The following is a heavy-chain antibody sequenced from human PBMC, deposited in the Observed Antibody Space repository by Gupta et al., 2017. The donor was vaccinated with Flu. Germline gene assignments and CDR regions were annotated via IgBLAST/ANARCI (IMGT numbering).Heavy chain of an antibody. CDR1: GFTFGRNG. V-gene: IGHV3-33*01. CDR3: ARWNLGYCSDTGCHGDALDV. CDR2: KWYDGSNR. Sequence: QVQLVESGGGVVQPGRSLSISCAASGFTFGRNGMHWVRQGTGKGLGWVAIKWYDGSNRYYADSVQGRFTISRDNSKNTVYLEMNSLRAEDTAVYYCARWNLGYCSDTGCHGDALDVWGQGTMVTVST. D-gene: IGHD2-2*01. J-gene: IGHJ3*01.